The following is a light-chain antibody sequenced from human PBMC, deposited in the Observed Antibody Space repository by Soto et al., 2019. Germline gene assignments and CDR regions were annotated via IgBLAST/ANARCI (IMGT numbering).Light chain of an antibody. Sequence: QSALTQPASVSGSPGQSITISCTGTSSDVGGYNYVSWYQQHPGKAPKLMIYEVSNRPSGFSNRFSGSKSGNTASLTISGLQAEDEAEYYCSSYTSSSTLVVFGGGTKLTVL. CDR3: SSYTSSSTLVV. CDR1: SSDVGGYNY. J-gene: IGLJ2*01. CDR2: EVS. V-gene: IGLV2-14*01.